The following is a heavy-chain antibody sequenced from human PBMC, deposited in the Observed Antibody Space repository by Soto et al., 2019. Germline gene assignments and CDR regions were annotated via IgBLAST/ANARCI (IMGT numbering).Heavy chain of an antibody. J-gene: IGHJ1*01. V-gene: IGHV3-30*03. CDR1: GFTFSSYG. Sequence: QVQLVESGGGVVQPGRSLRLSCAASGFTFSSYGMHWVRQAPGKGLEWVAVISYDDSNKSYADSVKGRFTISRDNANNKLYLQMNSRRAADTAVYYCTTGVVVISSYFQYWVQGTLVTVSS. D-gene: IGHD3-22*01. CDR3: TTGVVVISSYFQY. CDR2: ISYDDSNK.